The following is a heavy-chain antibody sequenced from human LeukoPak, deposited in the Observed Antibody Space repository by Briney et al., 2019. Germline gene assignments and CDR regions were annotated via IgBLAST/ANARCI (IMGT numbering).Heavy chain of an antibody. CDR2: IWYDGSNK. CDR3: ARDVDSSGWYDGY. CDR1: GFTFSSYG. Sequence: GGSLRLSCAASGFTFSSYGMPWVRQAPGKGLEWVAVIWYDGSNKYYADSVKGRFTISRDNSKNTLYLQMNSLRAEDTAVYYCARDVDSSGWYDGYWGQGTLVTVSS. V-gene: IGHV3-33*01. J-gene: IGHJ4*02. D-gene: IGHD6-19*01.